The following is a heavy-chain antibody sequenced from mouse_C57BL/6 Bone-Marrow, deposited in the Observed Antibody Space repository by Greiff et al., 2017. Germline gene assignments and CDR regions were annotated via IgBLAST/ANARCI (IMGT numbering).Heavy chain of an antibody. Sequence: EVQGVESGGGLVKPGGSLKLSCAASGFTFSSYAMSWVRQTPEKRLEWVATISDGGSYTYYPDNVKGRFTISRDNAKNNLYLQMSHLKSEDTAMYYCARGFITTVVEGFAYWGQGTLVTVSA. J-gene: IGHJ3*01. CDR1: GFTFSSYA. CDR2: ISDGGSYT. V-gene: IGHV5-4*01. D-gene: IGHD1-1*01. CDR3: ARGFITTVVEGFAY.